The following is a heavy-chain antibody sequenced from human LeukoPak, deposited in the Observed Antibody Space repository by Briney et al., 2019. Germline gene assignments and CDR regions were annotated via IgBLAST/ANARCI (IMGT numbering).Heavy chain of an antibody. J-gene: IGHJ5*02. CDR3: ARDGTRAAAAKGWFDP. D-gene: IGHD6-13*01. CDR1: GYTFTSYA. V-gene: IGHV1-3*01. Sequence: ASVKVSCKASGYTFTSYAMHWVRQAPGQRLEWMGWINAGNGNTKYSQEFQGRVTITRDTSASTAYMELSSLRSEDTAVYYCARDGTRAAAAKGWFDPWGQGTLVTVSS. CDR2: INAGNGNT.